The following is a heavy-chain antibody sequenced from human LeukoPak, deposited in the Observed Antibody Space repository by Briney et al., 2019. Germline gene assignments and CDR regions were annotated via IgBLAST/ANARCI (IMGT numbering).Heavy chain of an antibody. J-gene: IGHJ4*02. CDR3: AGVGDRSGYLIYSFDY. CDR2: ISTSSIYI. Sequence: TSGGSLRLSCAASGSTFSGYSMIWVRQAPGKGLEWVSFISTSSIYIYYADSVKGRFTISRDNAKNSLYLQMNSLRAEDTAVYYCAGVGDRSGYLIYSFDYWGQGTLVTVSS. V-gene: IGHV3-21*01. CDR1: GSTFSGYS. D-gene: IGHD3-22*01.